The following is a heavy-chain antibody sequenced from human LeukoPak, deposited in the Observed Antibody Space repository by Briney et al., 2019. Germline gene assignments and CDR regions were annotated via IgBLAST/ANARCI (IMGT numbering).Heavy chain of an antibody. CDR2: INASDGST. Sequence: ASVKVSCKASGYTFTSYYIHWVRQAPGQGLEWMGIINASDGSTNYAQKLQGRVTMTRDTSTSTVYMEVNSPRYEDTAVSQCGKGPKPHYCSYPDVWGTGITVTV. CDR1: GYTFTSYY. J-gene: IGHJ6*03. V-gene: IGHV1-46*03. CDR3: GKGPKPHYCSYPDV.